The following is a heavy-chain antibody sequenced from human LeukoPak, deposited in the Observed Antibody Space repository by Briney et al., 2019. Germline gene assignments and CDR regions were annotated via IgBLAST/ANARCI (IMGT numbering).Heavy chain of an antibody. CDR3: ARDRYYDSSGVYYFDY. Sequence: PGGSLRLSCAASGFTFSSYTMHWVRQAPGKGLEWVAVISYDGSNTYYADSVKGRFTISRDISKNTLYLQMNSLRAEDTAVYYCARDRYYDSSGVYYFDYWGQGILVTVSS. CDR1: GFTFSSYT. J-gene: IGHJ4*02. CDR2: ISYDGSNT. D-gene: IGHD3-22*01. V-gene: IGHV3-30-3*01.